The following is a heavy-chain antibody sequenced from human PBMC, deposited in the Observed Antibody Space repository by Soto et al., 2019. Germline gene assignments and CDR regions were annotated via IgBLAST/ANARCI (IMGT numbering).Heavy chain of an antibody. CDR2: ISYDGSNK. Sequence: GVSLRLSCAASGFTFSSYGMHGVRQAPGKGLEWVAVISYDGSNKYYADSVKGRFTISRDNSKNTLYLQMNSLRAEDTAVYYCAKDLVSTAAASMDVWGQGTTVTVSS. CDR3: AKDLVSTAAASMDV. J-gene: IGHJ6*02. CDR1: GFTFSSYG. V-gene: IGHV3-30*18. D-gene: IGHD6-6*01.